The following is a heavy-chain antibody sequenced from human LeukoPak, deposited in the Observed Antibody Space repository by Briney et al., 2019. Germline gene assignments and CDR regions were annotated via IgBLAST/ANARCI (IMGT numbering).Heavy chain of an antibody. CDR2: IYYSGST. D-gene: IGHD6-13*01. CDR3: ARARSAGNIYYYGMDV. Sequence: SQTLSLTCTVSGGSISSGDYYWSWIRQPPGKGLEWIGYIYYSGSTHYNPSLKSRVTISVDTSKNQFSLKLSSVTAADTAVYYCARARSAGNIYYYGMDVWGKGTTVTVSS. J-gene: IGHJ6*04. V-gene: IGHV4-30-4*01. CDR1: GGSISSGDYY.